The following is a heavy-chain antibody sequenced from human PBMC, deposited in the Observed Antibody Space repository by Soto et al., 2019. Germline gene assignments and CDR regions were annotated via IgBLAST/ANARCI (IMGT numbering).Heavy chain of an antibody. CDR3: ARERPDGARLDP. Sequence: SETLSLTCTVSGGSISSSSYYWGWIRQLPGKGLEWIGYIYYSGSTFYNPSLKSRLTISVDTSKNQFSLKLSSVTAADTAVYYCARERPDGARLDPWGQGTLVTVSS. CDR1: GGSISSSSYY. D-gene: IGHD6-6*01. CDR2: IYYSGST. J-gene: IGHJ5*02. V-gene: IGHV4-30-4*08.